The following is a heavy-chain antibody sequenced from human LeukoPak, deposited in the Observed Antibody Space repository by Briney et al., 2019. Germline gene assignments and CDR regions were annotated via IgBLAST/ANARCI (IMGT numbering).Heavy chain of an antibody. CDR1: GYTFTSYG. D-gene: IGHD6-13*01. V-gene: IGHV1-18*01. Sequence: ASVKVSCKASGYTFTSYGISWVRQAPGQGLEWMGWISAYNGNTNYAQKLQGRVTMTTDTSTSTAYMELRSLRSDDTAVYYCARDFKVGAAAGTFDYWGQGTLVTVSS. CDR3: ARDFKVGAAAGTFDY. CDR2: ISAYNGNT. J-gene: IGHJ4*02.